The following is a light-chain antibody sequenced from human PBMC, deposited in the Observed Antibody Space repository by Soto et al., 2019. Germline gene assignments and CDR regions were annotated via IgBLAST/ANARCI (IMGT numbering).Light chain of an antibody. CDR1: QNIAEF. CDR2: GTS. CDR3: QQFYSPVLS. V-gene: IGKV1-39*01. J-gene: IGKJ4*01. Sequence: DVQMTQSPSSLSASIGDRVTLTCRASQNIAEFLNWYQVKSDKGPKLLIYGTSTLQSGVTSRFSGGGSGTEFTLTISNLHPEDFAVYYCQQFYSPVLSFGGGTRVELK.